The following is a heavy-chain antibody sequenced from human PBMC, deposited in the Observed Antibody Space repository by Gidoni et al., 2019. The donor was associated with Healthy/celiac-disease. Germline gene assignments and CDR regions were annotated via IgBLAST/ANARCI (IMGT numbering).Heavy chain of an antibody. CDR2: ISSSSSYI. Sequence: EVQLVESGGGLVTPGGSLRLSCAAYGFTFSSYSMNWVRQAQGKGLEWVSSISSSSSYIYYADSVKGRFTISRDNAKNSLYLQMNSLRAEDTAVYYCAGARITMIAGGYWGQGTLVTVSS. V-gene: IGHV3-21*01. CDR1: GFTFSSYS. J-gene: IGHJ4*02. CDR3: AGARITMIAGGY. D-gene: IGHD3-22*01.